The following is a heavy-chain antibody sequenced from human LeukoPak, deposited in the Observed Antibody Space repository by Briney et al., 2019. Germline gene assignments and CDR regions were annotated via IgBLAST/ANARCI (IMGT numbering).Heavy chain of an antibody. CDR3: AREARYCSSTSCYDAXXI. Sequence: SETLSLTCTVSGGSISSYYWSWIRQPPGKGLEWIGYIYYSGSTNYNPSLKSRVTISVDTSKNQFSLKLSSVTAADTAVYYCAREARYCSSTSCYDAXXIWGXXTXXTVSS. V-gene: IGHV4-59*01. D-gene: IGHD2-2*01. CDR1: GGSISSYY. CDR2: IYYSGST. J-gene: IGHJ3*02.